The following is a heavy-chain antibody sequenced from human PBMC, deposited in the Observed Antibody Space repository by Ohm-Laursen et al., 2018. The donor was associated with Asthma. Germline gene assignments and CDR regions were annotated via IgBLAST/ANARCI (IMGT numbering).Heavy chain of an antibody. J-gene: IGHJ3*01. V-gene: IGHV3-33*07. CDR1: GFAFSRYG. CDR3: ARSNGRDCFDV. CDR2: IWSDGSNE. Sequence: SLRLSCSASGFAFSRYGMYWGRQAPGKGLQWVAVIWSDGSNEDYAESVKGRFTISRDNSGNTLYLQMNSLRAEDTAVYYCARSNGRDCFDVWGQGTMVTVSS. D-gene: IGHD2-21*01.